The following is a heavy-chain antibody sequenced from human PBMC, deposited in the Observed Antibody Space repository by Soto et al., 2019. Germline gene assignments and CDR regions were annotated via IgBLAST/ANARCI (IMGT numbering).Heavy chain of an antibody. Sequence: QVQLVQSGAEVKKPGSSVKVSCKASGGTFSSYSISWVRQAPGQGLEWMGGSIPIFRTANYAQKFQGRVTITAYESTSTVYKELSSLRSEDTAVYYCARRGQHRKASYYYDMDVWGQGTTVTVSS. CDR2: SIPIFRTA. D-gene: IGHD6-13*01. CDR1: GGTFSSYS. CDR3: ARRGQHRKASYYYDMDV. V-gene: IGHV1-69*01. J-gene: IGHJ6*01.